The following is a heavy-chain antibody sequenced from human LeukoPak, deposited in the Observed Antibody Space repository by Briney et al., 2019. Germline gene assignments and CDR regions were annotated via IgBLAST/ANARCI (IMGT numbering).Heavy chain of an antibody. V-gene: IGHV3-7*01. CDR3: ARDEGYGIHFDY. D-gene: IGHD5-12*01. CDR2: IKQDGSEK. CDR1: GFTFSSYA. J-gene: IGHJ4*02. Sequence: PGGSLRLSCAAAGFTFSSYAMSWVRQAPGKGLEWVANIKQDGSEKYYVDSVKGRFTISRDNAKNSLYLQMNSLRAEDTAVYYCARDEGYGIHFDYWGQGTLVTVSS.